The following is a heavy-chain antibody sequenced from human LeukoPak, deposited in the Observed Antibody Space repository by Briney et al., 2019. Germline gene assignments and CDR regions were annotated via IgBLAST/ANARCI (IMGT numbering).Heavy chain of an antibody. CDR3: AELGITMIGGV. V-gene: IGHV3-21*01. D-gene: IGHD3-10*02. Sequence: PGGSLRLSCAASGFTFSSYSMNWVRQAPGKGLEWVSSISTSSSYIYYADSVKGRFTISRDDAKNSLYLQMNSLRAEDTAVYYCAELGITMIGGVWGKGTTVTISS. CDR1: GFTFSSYS. J-gene: IGHJ6*04. CDR2: ISTSSSYI.